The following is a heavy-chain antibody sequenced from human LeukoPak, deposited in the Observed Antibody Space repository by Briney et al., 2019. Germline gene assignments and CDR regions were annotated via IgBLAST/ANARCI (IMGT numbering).Heavy chain of an antibody. D-gene: IGHD5-18*01. CDR2: ISYDGRNK. CDR1: GFTFSSYG. Sequence: PGGSLRLSCAASGFTFSSYGMHWVRQAPGKGLEWVAVISYDGRNKYYADSVKGRFTISRDNSKNTLYLQMNSLRAEDTAVCYCAKDLGYSYGTIDYWGQGTLVTVSS. V-gene: IGHV3-30*18. J-gene: IGHJ4*02. CDR3: AKDLGYSYGTIDY.